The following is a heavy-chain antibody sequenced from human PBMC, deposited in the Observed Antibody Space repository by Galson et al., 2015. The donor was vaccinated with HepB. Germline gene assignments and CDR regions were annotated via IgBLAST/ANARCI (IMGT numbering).Heavy chain of an antibody. J-gene: IGHJ6*02. CDR1: GYTFTSYG. D-gene: IGHD3-3*01. CDR2: ISAYNGNT. Sequence: SVKVSCKASGYTFTSYGISWVRQAPGQGLEWMGWISAYNGNTNYAQKLQGRVTMTTDTSTSTAYMELRSLRSDDTAVYYCARDWPYDFWSGYSSYGMDVWGQGTTVTVSS. CDR3: ARDWPYDFWSGYSSYGMDV. V-gene: IGHV1-18*01.